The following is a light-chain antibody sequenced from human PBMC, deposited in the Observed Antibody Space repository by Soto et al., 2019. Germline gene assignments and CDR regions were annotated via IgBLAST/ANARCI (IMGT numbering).Light chain of an antibody. CDR1: SSDVGGYNY. CDR3: SSYAGSKNWV. J-gene: IGLJ3*02. CDR2: DVN. Sequence: QSALTQPPSASGSPGQSVTISCTGTSSDVGGYNYVSWYQHHPGRAPKLIIYDVNERPSGVPDRFSASKSGNTASLTVSGLQAEDEADYYCSSYAGSKNWVFGGGTKGPS. V-gene: IGLV2-8*01.